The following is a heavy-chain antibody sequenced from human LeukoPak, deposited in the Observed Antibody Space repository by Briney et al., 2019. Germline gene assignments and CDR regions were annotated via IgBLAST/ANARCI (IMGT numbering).Heavy chain of an antibody. J-gene: IGHJ3*02. CDR1: GFTFSSYS. V-gene: IGHV3-21*01. Sequence: GGSLRLSCAASGFTFSSYSMNWVRQAPGKGLEWVSSISSSSSYIYYADSVKGRFTISRDNAKNSLYLKMNSLRAEDTAVYYCAREIRRAFDIWGQGTMVTVSS. CDR2: ISSSSSYI. CDR3: AREIRRAFDI.